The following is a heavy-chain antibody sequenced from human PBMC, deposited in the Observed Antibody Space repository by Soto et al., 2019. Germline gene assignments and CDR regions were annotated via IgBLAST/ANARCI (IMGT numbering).Heavy chain of an antibody. J-gene: IGHJ5*02. CDR3: TIRGYNNPSWFDP. Sequence: DSVKGRFTISRDNSKDTLYLQMNSLRVEDTAVYYCTIRGYNNPSWFDPWGQGTLVTVSS. D-gene: IGHD5-12*01. V-gene: IGHV3-23*01.